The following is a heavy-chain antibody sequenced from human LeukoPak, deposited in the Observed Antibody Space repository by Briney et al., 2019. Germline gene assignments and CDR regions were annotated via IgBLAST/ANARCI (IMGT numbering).Heavy chain of an antibody. Sequence: SETLSLTCTVSGGSISSNYWSWIRQPPGKGLEWIGYVYYSGSTNYNPSLKSRVTISKDTSKTQFSLKLSSVTAADTAVYYCARGHLGGGWFKYDAFEIWGQGTMVTVSS. CDR3: ARGHLGGGWFKYDAFEI. J-gene: IGHJ3*02. CDR2: VYYSGST. CDR1: GGSISSNY. D-gene: IGHD6-19*01. V-gene: IGHV4-59*01.